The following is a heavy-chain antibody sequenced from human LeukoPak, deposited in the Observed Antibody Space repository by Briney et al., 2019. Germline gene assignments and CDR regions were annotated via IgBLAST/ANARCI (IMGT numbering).Heavy chain of an antibody. V-gene: IGHV4-39*01. J-gene: IGHJ4*02. CDR3: ARHNYDILTGYPRGYDY. CDR2: IYYSGST. CDR1: GGSISSSSYY. D-gene: IGHD3-9*01. Sequence: SETLSLTCTVSGGSISSSSYYWGWIRQPPGTGLEWIGSIYYSGSTYYNPSLKSRVTISVDTSKNQFSLKLSSVTAADTAVYYCARHNYDILTGYPRGYDYWGQGTLVTVSS.